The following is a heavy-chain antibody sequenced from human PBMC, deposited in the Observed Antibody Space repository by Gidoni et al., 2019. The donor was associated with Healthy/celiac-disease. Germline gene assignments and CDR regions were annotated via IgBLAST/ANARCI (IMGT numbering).Heavy chain of an antibody. V-gene: IGHV4-4*07. D-gene: IGHD3-3*01. CDR1: GGSISSDY. CDR2: IYTSGRT. Sequence: QVQLQESGPGLVKPSETLSLTCTVAGGSISSDYGSWIRQPAGKGLEWIGRIYTSGRTNYNPPLKSRVTMSVDTSKNQFSLKLSSVTAADTAVYYCARARGYDFWSGYPGHGFDPWGQGTLVTVSS. CDR3: ARARGYDFWSGYPGHGFDP. J-gene: IGHJ5*02.